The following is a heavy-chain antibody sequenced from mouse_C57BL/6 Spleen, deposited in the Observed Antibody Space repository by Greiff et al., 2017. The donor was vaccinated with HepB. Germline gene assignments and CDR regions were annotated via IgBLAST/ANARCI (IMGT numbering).Heavy chain of an antibody. CDR1: GFTFSSYG. J-gene: IGHJ4*01. D-gene: IGHD1-1*01. CDR2: ISSGGSYT. Sequence: EVMLVESGGDLVKPGGSLKLSCAASGFTFSSYGMSWVRQTPDKRLEWVATISSGGSYTYYPDSVKGRFTISRDNAKNTLYLQMSSLKSEDTAMYYCARQLQGAMDYWGQGTSVTVSS. CDR3: ARQLQGAMDY. V-gene: IGHV5-6*02.